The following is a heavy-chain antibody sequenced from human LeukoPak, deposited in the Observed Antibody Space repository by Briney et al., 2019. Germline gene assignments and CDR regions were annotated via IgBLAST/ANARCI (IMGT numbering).Heavy chain of an antibody. CDR3: ARGYGNQLLYYFDY. J-gene: IGHJ4*02. Sequence: SVKVSCKASGGTFSSYAISWVRQAPGQGLEWMGGIIPIFGTANYAQKFQGRVTITRNTSISTAYMELSSLRSEDTAVYYCARGYGNQLLYYFDYWGQGTLVTVSS. CDR1: GGTFSSYA. D-gene: IGHD2-2*01. V-gene: IGHV1-69*05. CDR2: IIPIFGTA.